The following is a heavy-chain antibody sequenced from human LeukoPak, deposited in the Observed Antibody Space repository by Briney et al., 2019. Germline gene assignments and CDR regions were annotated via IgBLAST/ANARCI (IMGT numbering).Heavy chain of an antibody. CDR3: ARDKLLGVAGIDY. V-gene: IGHV1-18*01. CDR1: GGTFSSYA. D-gene: IGHD6-19*01. J-gene: IGHJ4*02. Sequence: ASVKVSCKASGGTFSSYAISWVRQAPGQGLEGMGWISAYNGNTNYAQKLQGRVTMTTDTSTSTAYMELRSLRSDDTAVYYCARDKLLGVAGIDYWGQGTLVTVSS. CDR2: ISAYNGNT.